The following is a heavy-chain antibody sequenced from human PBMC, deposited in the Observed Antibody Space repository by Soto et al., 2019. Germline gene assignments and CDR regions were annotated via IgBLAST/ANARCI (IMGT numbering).Heavy chain of an antibody. CDR3: TTLSGGVVTRHSIFHP. V-gene: IGHV3-15*07. CDR2: IKSKTDGGTT. Sequence: GGSLRLSCAASGFTFSNAWMNWVRQAPGKGLEWVGRIKSKTDGGTTDYAAPVKGRFTISRDDSKNTLYLQMNSLKTEDTAVYYCTTLSGGVVTRHSIFHPWGQGTLVTVSS. CDR1: GFTFSNAW. J-gene: IGHJ5*02. D-gene: IGHD3-3*01.